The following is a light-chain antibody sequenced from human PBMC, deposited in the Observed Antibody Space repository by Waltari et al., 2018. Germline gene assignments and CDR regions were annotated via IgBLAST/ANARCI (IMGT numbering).Light chain of an antibody. V-gene: IGKV4-1*01. J-gene: IGKJ2*01. CDR1: QSLLYYSNNKNY. CDR2: WAS. CDR3: QQYYMTPYT. Sequence: DFVMTQSPDSLAVSLGERAAINCKSSQSLLYYSNNKNYLAWYQQKPGQPPKLLISWASTRESGVPDRFSGSGSATDFTLTINSLQAEDVAVYYCQQYYMTPYTFGQGTKLEIK.